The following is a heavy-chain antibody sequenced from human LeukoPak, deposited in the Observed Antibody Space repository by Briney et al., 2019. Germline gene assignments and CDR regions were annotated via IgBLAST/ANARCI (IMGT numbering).Heavy chain of an antibody. J-gene: IGHJ6*03. Sequence: GGSLRLSCAASGFTFSSYSMNWVRQAPGKGLEWVSSISSSSSYIYYADSVKGRFTISRDNAKNSLYLQMNSLRAEDTAVYYCAKELRMLSYYYYMDVWGKGTTVTVSS. V-gene: IGHV3-21*01. CDR2: ISSSSSYI. CDR1: GFTFSSYS. D-gene: IGHD2-8*01. CDR3: AKELRMLSYYYYMDV.